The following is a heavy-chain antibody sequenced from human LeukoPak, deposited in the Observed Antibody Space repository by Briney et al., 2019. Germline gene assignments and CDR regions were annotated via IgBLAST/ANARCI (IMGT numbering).Heavy chain of an antibody. J-gene: IGHJ4*02. Sequence: GGSLRLSCAASGFTFDNYAMSWVRQAPGKGLEWVSTIRSNGDTTYYADSVKGRFTISRDNSKNTLYLQMNGLRADDTAVYYCAKDHSPLTVVVSHFNYWGQGTLVSVSS. D-gene: IGHD2-15*01. CDR1: GFTFDNYA. CDR2: IRSNGDTT. CDR3: AKDHSPLTVVVSHFNY. V-gene: IGHV3-23*01.